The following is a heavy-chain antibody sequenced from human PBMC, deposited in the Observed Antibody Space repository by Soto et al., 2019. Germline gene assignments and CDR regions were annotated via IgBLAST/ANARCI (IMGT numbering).Heavy chain of an antibody. Sequence: PGESLKISCKGSGYSFTTYWIGWVSQMPGKGLEWMGIIYPGDSDTRYSPSFQGQVTISADKSISTAYLQWSSLKASDTAMYYCARRGGRYSGYQDAFDIWGHGTMVTVSS. D-gene: IGHD5-12*01. CDR3: ARRGGRYSGYQDAFDI. CDR1: GYSFTTYW. V-gene: IGHV5-51*01. J-gene: IGHJ3*02. CDR2: IYPGDSDT.